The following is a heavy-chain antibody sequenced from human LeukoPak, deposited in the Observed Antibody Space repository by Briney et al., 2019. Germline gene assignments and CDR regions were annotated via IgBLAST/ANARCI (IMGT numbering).Heavy chain of an antibody. CDR2: IISDGSST. D-gene: IGHD4-11*01. Sequence: GGSLRLSCAASGFTFSTYWMHWVRQAPGKGLVWVSRIISDGSSTSYADSVKGRFTISRDNAKNTLYLQMNSLRAEDTAVYYCTRQAYNNIDYWGQGTLVTVSS. CDR3: TRQAYNNIDY. V-gene: IGHV3-74*01. J-gene: IGHJ4*01. CDR1: GFTFSTYW.